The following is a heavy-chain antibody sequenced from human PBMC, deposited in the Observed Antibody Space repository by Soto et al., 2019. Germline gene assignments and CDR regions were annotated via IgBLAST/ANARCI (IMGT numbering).Heavy chain of an antibody. Sequence: SVKVSCKASGGTFSSYAISWVRQAPGQGLEWMGGIIPIFGTANYAQKFQGRVTITADESTSTAYMELSSLRSEDTAVYYCARVGGYDSSGYYLRYYFHYWGQGTMATVYS. D-gene: IGHD3-22*01. CDR3: ARVGGYDSSGYYLRYYFHY. CDR1: GGTFSSYA. CDR2: IIPIFGTA. J-gene: IGHJ4*02. V-gene: IGHV1-69*13.